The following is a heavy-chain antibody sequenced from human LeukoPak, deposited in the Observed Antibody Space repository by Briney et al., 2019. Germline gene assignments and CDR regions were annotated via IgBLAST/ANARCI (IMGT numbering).Heavy chain of an antibody. D-gene: IGHD3-10*01. CDR1: GFIFSNYW. J-gene: IGHJ4*02. CDR2: ISYDGSNK. Sequence: GGSLRLSCAASGFIFSNYWMSWVRQAPGKGLEWVAVISYDGSNKYYADSVKGRFTISRDNSKNTLYLQMNSLRAEDTAVYYCARGVTAASGVFDYWGQGTLVTVSS. CDR3: ARGVTAASGVFDY. V-gene: IGHV3-30*03.